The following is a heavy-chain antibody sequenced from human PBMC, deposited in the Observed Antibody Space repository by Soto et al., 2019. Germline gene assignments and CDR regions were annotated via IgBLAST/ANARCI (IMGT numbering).Heavy chain of an antibody. CDR3: AARVPGDNPGKDYFDMDV. D-gene: IGHD2-21*01. CDR1: GYSFTSYW. J-gene: IGHJ6*02. CDR2: IYPGDSET. V-gene: IGHV5-51*01. Sequence: PVESLKLSCRGSGYSFTSYWIGWVRQVPGKGLEWMGIIYPGDSETRYSPSFQGQVTISADKSISTAYLQWSSLKAADTAMYYCAARVPGDNPGKDYFDMDVWAQGTTVTVPS.